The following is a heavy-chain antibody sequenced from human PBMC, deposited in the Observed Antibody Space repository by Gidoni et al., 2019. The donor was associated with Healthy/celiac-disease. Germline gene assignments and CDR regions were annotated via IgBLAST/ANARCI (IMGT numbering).Heavy chain of an antibody. V-gene: IGHV3-7*01. J-gene: IGHJ4*02. CDR3: ARDRVGATPREAPSY. CDR1: GFTFSSYW. Sequence: EVQLVESGGGLVQPGGSLRLSCAASGFTFSSYWMSWVRQAPGKGLEWVANIKQDGSEKYYVDSVKGRFTISRDNAKNSLYLQMNSLRAEDTAVYYCARDRVGATPREAPSYWGQGTLVTVSS. D-gene: IGHD1-26*01. CDR2: IKQDGSEK.